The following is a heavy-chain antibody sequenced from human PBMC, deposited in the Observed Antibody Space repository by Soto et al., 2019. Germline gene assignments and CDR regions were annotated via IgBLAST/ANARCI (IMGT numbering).Heavy chain of an antibody. J-gene: IGHJ4*02. CDR3: ARTVGVTAPVGD. D-gene: IGHD1-26*01. CDR2: IYSSGST. V-gene: IGHV4-59*08. CDR1: GGSISNYY. Sequence: SETLSLTCTVSGGSISNYYWNWIRQSPGKGLEWIGYIYSSGSTHYNPSLQNRVTISIDKSKNQFSLKLSSVTAADTAVYYCARTVGVTAPVGDWGQGTRVTVSS.